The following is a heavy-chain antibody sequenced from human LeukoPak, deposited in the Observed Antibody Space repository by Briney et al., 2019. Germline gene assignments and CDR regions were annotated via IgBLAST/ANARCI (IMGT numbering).Heavy chain of an antibody. CDR3: AKDVDLGFDY. CDR1: GFTFSSYA. V-gene: IGHV3-23*01. D-gene: IGHD3-16*01. Sequence: PGGSLRLSCAASGFTFSSYAMSWVRQAPGKGLEWVSTISGSGSSTYYADSVKGRFTVSRDNSKSTLYLQMNSLRAEDTAIYFCAKDVDLGFDYWGQGTLVTVSS. CDR2: ISGSGSST. J-gene: IGHJ4*02.